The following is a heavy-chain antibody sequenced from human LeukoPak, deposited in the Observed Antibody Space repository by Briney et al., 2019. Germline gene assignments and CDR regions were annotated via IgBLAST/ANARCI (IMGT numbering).Heavy chain of an antibody. Sequence: SETLSLTCTVSGGSTSSYYWSWIRQPPGKGLEWIGYIYYSGSTNYNPSLKSRVTISVDMSKNQFFLNLTSVTAADTAVYYCARGRLGATYWGQGTLVTVSS. CDR3: ARGRLGATY. CDR1: GGSTSSYY. V-gene: IGHV4-59*01. D-gene: IGHD1-26*01. J-gene: IGHJ4*02. CDR2: IYYSGST.